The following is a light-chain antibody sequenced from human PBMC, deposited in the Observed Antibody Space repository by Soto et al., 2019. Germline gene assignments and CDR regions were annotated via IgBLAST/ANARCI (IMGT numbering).Light chain of an antibody. Sequence: QSALTQPASVSGSPGQSITISCTGTSSDVGGYNYVSWYQQHPGKAPKLMIYDFNSRPSGVSNRFSGSKSGNTASLTISGLQAEDEPDYYCSSYTSSGTRVFGAGTKVTVL. CDR3: SSYTSSGTRV. CDR2: DFN. J-gene: IGLJ1*01. CDR1: SSDVGGYNY. V-gene: IGLV2-14*03.